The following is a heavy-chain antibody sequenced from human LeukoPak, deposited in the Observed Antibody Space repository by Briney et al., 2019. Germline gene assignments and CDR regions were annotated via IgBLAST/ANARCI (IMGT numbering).Heavy chain of an antibody. CDR3: AREDTAMVNYYYYGMDV. Sequence: GGSLRLSCAASGFTFSSYEMNWVRQAPGKGLEWVSYISSSGSTIYYADSVKGRFTVSRDNAKNSLYLQMNSLRAEDTAVYYCAREDTAMVNYYYYGMDVWGQGTTVTVSS. CDR2: ISSSGSTI. D-gene: IGHD5-18*01. J-gene: IGHJ6*02. V-gene: IGHV3-48*03. CDR1: GFTFSSYE.